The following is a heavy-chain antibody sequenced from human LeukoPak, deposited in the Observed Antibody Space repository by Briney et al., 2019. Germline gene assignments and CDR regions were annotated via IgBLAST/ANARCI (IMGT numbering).Heavy chain of an antibody. CDR2: MYHSGST. CDR3: ARQASSGWY. Sequence: SETLSLTCTVSGGSITSYYWSWIRQPPGKGLEWIGSMYHSGSTNYNPSLKSRVTISVDTSKTQLSLKLTSVTAADTAVYYCARQASSGWYWGQGTLVTVSS. J-gene: IGHJ4*02. D-gene: IGHD6-19*01. CDR1: GGSITSYY. V-gene: IGHV4-59*01.